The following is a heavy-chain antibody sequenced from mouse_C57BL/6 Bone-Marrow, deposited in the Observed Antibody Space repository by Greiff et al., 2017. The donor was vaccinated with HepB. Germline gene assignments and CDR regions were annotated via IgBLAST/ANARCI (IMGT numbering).Heavy chain of an antibody. CDR1: GYTFTSYG. V-gene: IGHV1-81*01. CDR2: IYPRSGNT. CDR3: ARYYGSSYAMDY. D-gene: IGHD1-1*01. J-gene: IGHJ4*01. Sequence: QVQLKESGAELARPGASVKLSCKASGYTFTSYGISWVKQRTGQGLEWIGEIYPRSGNTYYNEKFKGKATLTADKSSSTAYMELRSLTSEDSAVYFCARYYGSSYAMDYWGQGTSVTVSS.